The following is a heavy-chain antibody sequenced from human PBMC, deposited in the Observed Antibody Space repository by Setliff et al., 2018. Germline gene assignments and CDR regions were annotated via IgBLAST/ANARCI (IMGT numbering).Heavy chain of an antibody. V-gene: IGHV4-34*01. Sequence: SETLSLTCAVYGGSFSGYYWSWIRQPPGKGLEWIGSIYYSGSTYYNPSLKSRVTISADTSKSEFSLRLNSVTAADSAVYYCARHGGWYFDLWGRGTLVTVSS. J-gene: IGHJ2*01. CDR3: ARHGGWYFDL. CDR1: GGSFSGYY. CDR2: IYYSGST. D-gene: IGHD4-17*01.